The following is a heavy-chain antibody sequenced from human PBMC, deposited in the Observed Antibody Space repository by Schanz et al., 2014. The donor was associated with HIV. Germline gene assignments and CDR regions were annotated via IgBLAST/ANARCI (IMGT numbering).Heavy chain of an antibody. Sequence: EVQLLESGGGLVQPGGSLRLSCAASGFTFSNYAMSWVRQAPGKGLEWVSVISGSGGSTYYADSVKGRFTISRDNSKNTLYLQMNNLRAEDTAVYGCARQGLRFSFWLDYWGQGTPVTVS. CDR1: GFTFSNYA. V-gene: IGHV3-23*01. J-gene: IGHJ4*02. D-gene: IGHD4-17*01. CDR2: ISGSGGST. CDR3: ARQGLRFSFWLDY.